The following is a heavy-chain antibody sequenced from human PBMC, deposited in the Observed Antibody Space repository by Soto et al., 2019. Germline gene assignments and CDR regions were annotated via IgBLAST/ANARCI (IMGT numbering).Heavy chain of an antibody. Sequence: LGESLKISCKGSGYSFTSYWISWVRQMPGKGLVWMGRIDPSDSYTNYSPSFQGHVTISADKSISTAYLQWSSLKASDTAMYYCARRGILTGSFYGMAVWGRGTTVTVSS. CDR2: IDPSDSYT. V-gene: IGHV5-10-1*01. J-gene: IGHJ6*02. D-gene: IGHD3-9*01. CDR1: GYSFTSYW. CDR3: ARRGILTGSFYGMAV.